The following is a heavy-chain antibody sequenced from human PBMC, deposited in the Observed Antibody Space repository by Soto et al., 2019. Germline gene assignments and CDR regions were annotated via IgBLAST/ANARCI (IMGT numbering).Heavy chain of an antibody. CDR1: GGSFSGYY. CDR2: IFHGGST. J-gene: IGHJ4*02. D-gene: IGHD2-15*01. V-gene: IGHV4-34*01. Sequence: PSETLSLTCAVYGGSFSGYYWSWIRQPPGKGLEWIGQIFHGGSTNYSPSLKSRVTISVDTSKNLFSLELSSVTAADTAVYYCARGHRYCSGGRCYLLDQWGQGTLVTVSS. CDR3: ARGHRYCSGGRCYLLDQ.